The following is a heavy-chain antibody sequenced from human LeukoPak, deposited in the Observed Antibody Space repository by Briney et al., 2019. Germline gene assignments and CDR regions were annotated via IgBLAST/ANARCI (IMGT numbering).Heavy chain of an antibody. V-gene: IGHV3-9*01. D-gene: IGHD7-27*01. CDR2: ISWNSGSI. Sequence: PGRSLRLSCAASGFTFDDYAMHWVRQAPGKGLEWVSGISWNSGSIGYADSVKGRFTISRDNAKNSLYLQMNSLRAEDTALYYCAKVSSNWGIDAFDIWGQGTMVTVSS. CDR1: GFTFDDYA. CDR3: AKVSSNWGIDAFDI. J-gene: IGHJ3*02.